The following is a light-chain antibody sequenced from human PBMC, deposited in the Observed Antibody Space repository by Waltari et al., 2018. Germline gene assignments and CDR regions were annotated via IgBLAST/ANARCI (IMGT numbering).Light chain of an antibody. CDR2: GTC. CDR1: QSVSNIP. Sequence: SRRATQSVSNIPLPRNQHKPGKAPTRLVYGTCSRAAGMPDRFSGGGSATDFTLTISRLEPEDFAVYYGQQYGNSPWTFGQGTKVEVK. V-gene: IGKV3-20*01. J-gene: IGKJ1*01. CDR3: QQYGNSPWT.